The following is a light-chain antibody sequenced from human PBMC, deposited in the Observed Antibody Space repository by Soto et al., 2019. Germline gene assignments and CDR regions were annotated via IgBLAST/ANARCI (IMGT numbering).Light chain of an antibody. Sequence: DIQLTQSPPSLSASVGDRVTITCRASQAISIYVAWYQQKPGKIPKLLIFSASTVQSGVPSRFSGSGSGTDFPLTISNLQHDDVATDYCQKYNSAPLTFGPGTKVDLK. CDR1: QAISIY. CDR2: SAS. J-gene: IGKJ3*01. CDR3: QKYNSAPLT. V-gene: IGKV1-27*01.